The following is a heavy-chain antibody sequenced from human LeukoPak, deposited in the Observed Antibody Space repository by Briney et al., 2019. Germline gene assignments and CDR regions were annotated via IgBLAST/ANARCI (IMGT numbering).Heavy chain of an antibody. CDR1: GFTFSSHS. D-gene: IGHD3-10*01. CDR2: ISSSSRTI. J-gene: IGHJ4*02. V-gene: IGHV3-48*02. CDR3: ARDLSSVPTR. Sequence: GGSLRLSCAASGFTFSSHSMNWVRQAPGKGLEWVSYISSSSRTIHYADSVKGRFTISRDNAKNSLYLQMNSLRDEDTAVYYCARDLSSVPTRWGQGTLVSVSS.